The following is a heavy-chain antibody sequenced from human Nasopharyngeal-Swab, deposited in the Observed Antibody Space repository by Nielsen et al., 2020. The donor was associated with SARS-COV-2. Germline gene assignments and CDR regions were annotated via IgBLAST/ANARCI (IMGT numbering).Heavy chain of an antibody. CDR2: IGTAGDT. J-gene: IGHJ4*02. CDR3: ARSRDDILTGYSFDY. D-gene: IGHD3-9*01. CDR1: GFTFSSYD. Sequence: GESLKISCAASGFTFSSYDMHWVRQAPGKGLEWVSAIGTAGDTYYPGSVKGRFTISRENAKNSLYLQMNSLRAGDTAVYYCARSRDDILTGYSFDYWGQGTLVTVSS. V-gene: IGHV3-13*01.